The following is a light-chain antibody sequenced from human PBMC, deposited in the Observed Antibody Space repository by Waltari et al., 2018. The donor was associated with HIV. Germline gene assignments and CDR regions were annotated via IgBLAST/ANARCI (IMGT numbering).Light chain of an antibody. CDR2: EVT. CDR1: SSDVGGYNY. J-gene: IGLJ3*02. CDR3: SSYTGYNDFL. V-gene: IGLV2-8*01. Sequence: QSALTQPPSASGSPGQSVTISCTGTSSDVGGYNYLSWYQQHPGKAPKLMIFEVTKRPSGVPNRFSGSKSGNTASLTVSGLQADDEADYYCSSYTGYNDFLFGAGTKLTVL.